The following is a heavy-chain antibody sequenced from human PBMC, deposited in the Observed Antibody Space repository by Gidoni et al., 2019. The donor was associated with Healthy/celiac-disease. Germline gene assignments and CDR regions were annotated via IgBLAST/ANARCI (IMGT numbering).Heavy chain of an antibody. V-gene: IGHV5-51*01. CDR1: GYSFTSYW. D-gene: IGHD2-8*01. J-gene: IGHJ2*01. CDR2: IYPGDSDT. Sequence: EVQLVQSGAEVKKPGESLKISCKGSGYSFTSYWIGWVRQMPGKGLEWMGIIYPGDSDTRYSPSFQGQVTISADKSISTAYLQWSSLKASDTAMYYCARRGLGGIMVFEPYWYFDLWGRGTLVTVSS. CDR3: ARRGLGGIMVFEPYWYFDL.